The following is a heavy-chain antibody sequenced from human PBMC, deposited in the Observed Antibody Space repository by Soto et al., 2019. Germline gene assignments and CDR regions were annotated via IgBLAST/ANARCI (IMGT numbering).Heavy chain of an antibody. D-gene: IGHD3-10*01. V-gene: IGHV4-30-4*01. Sequence: SETLSLTCTVSGGSISSGDYYWSWIRQPPGKGLEWLGYVYYSGSTHYNPSLKGRVTISVDTSKNQLSLKVSSVTATDTAVYYCARVSTRLGELLVYAMDVWGQGTTVTVSS. CDR2: VYYSGST. CDR1: GGSISSGDYY. CDR3: ARVSTRLGELLVYAMDV. J-gene: IGHJ6*02.